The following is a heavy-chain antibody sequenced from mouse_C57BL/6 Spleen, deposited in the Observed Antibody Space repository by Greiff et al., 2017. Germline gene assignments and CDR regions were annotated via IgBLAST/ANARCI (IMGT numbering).Heavy chain of an antibody. CDR2: INYDGSST. CDR1: GFTFSDYY. Sequence: DVMLVESEGGLVQPGSSMKLSCTASGFTFSDYYMAWVRQVPEKGLEWVANINYDGSSTYYLDSLKSRFIISRDNAKNILYLQMSILKSEDTATYYCARDAGSYYSMDYWGQGTSVTVSS. V-gene: IGHV5-16*01. J-gene: IGHJ4*01. CDR3: ARDAGSYYSMDY.